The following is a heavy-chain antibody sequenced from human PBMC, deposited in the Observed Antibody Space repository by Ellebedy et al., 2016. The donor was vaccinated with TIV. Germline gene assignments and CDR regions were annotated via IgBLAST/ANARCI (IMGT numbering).Heavy chain of an antibody. CDR1: GGSVIRSGYY. V-gene: IGHV4-39*02. CDR2: LYYSGST. Sequence: SETLSLXXSVSGGSVIRSGYYCTFIRQPPGKGLEWIGSLYYSGSTWYNPSLKSRVTISVDTSKNHFSLRLRSVTAADTAVYYCATSAAIDAFDIWGQGTMVTVSS. J-gene: IGHJ3*02. D-gene: IGHD6-25*01. CDR3: ATSAAIDAFDI.